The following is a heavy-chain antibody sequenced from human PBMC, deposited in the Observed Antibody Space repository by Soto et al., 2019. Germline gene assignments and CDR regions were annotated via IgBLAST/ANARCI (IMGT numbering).Heavy chain of an antibody. D-gene: IGHD3-10*01. J-gene: IGHJ4*01. V-gene: IGHV4-30-4*01. CDR2: FHSSGVP. CDR3: ASIWFGDFDY. Sequence: QVQLQESGPGLVKPSQTLSLTCTVSGASISSADYYWSWIRQPPGKGLEGIGYFHSSGVPYKDPSLKSRVTISVDTSKNQISLKLDSVTATDTAIDYCASIWFGDFDYWGHGTLVTISS. CDR1: GASISSADYY.